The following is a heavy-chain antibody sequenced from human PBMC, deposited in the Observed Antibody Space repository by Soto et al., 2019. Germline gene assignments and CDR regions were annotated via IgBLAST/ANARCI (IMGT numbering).Heavy chain of an antibody. D-gene: IGHD6-19*01. Sequence: GGSLRLSCAASGFTVSSNYMSWVRQAPGKGLEWVSVIYSGGSTYYADSVKGRFTISRDNSKNTLYLQMNSLRAEDTAVYYCARVVAVAGLGFDPWGQGTLVTVSS. CDR3: ARVVAVAGLGFDP. CDR2: IYSGGST. J-gene: IGHJ5*02. CDR1: GFTVSSNY. V-gene: IGHV3-66*01.